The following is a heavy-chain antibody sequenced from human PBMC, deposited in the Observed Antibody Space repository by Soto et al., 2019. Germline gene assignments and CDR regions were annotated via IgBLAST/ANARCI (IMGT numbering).Heavy chain of an antibody. CDR3: ARQMSFYGSGSYFPYNWFDP. J-gene: IGHJ5*02. CDR1: GGSISSSSYY. V-gene: IGHV4-39*01. D-gene: IGHD3-10*01. Sequence: SETLSLTCTVSGGSISSSSYYWGWIRQPPGKGLEWIGSIYYSGSTYYNPSLKSRVTISVDTSKNQFSLKLSSVTAADTAVYYCARQMSFYGSGSYFPYNWFDPWGQGTLVT. CDR2: IYYSGST.